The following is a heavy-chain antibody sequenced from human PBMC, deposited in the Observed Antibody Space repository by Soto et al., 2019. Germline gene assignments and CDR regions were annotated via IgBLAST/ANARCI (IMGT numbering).Heavy chain of an antibody. CDR2: INPNSGGT. J-gene: IGHJ4*02. Sequence: ASVKVSCKASGYTFTGYYMHWVRQAPGQGLEWMGWINPNSGGTNYAQKFQGRVTMTRDTSISTAYMELSRLRSDDTAVYYCAIDYYGSGSYAAHFDYWGQGTLVTVSS. CDR1: GYTFTGYY. V-gene: IGHV1-2*02. D-gene: IGHD3-10*01. CDR3: AIDYYGSGSYAAHFDY.